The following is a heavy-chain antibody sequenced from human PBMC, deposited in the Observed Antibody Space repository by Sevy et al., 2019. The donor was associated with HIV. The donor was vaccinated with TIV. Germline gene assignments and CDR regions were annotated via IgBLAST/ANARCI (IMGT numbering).Heavy chain of an antibody. CDR2: ISYDGSNK. CDR3: ARGSGYFYY. J-gene: IGHJ4*02. CDR1: GFTFSSYA. V-gene: IGHV3-30-3*01. D-gene: IGHD3-22*01. Sequence: GGSLRLSCAASGFTFSSYAMHWVRQAPGKGLEWVAVISYDGSNKYYADSVKGRFTISRDNSKNTLYLQMNSLRAEDTAVYYCARGSGYFYYWGQGTLVTVSS.